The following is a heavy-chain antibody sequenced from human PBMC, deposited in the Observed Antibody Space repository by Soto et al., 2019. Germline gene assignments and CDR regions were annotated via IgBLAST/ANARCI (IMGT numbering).Heavy chain of an antibody. V-gene: IGHV1-18*01. J-gene: IGHJ6*02. Sequence: QVQLVQSGAEVKKPGASVKVSCKASGYTFTSYGISWVRQAPGQGLEWMGWISAYNGNTNYAQKLQGRVTMTTDTSTSTAYMELRSLRSDDTAVYYCASKFYSSSRGTAFSYYYYGMDVWGQGTTVTVS. CDR2: ISAYNGNT. CDR3: ASKFYSSSRGTAFSYYYYGMDV. CDR1: GYTFTSYG. D-gene: IGHD6-13*01.